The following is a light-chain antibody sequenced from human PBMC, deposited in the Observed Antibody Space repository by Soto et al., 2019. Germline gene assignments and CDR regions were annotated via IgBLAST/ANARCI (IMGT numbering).Light chain of an antibody. V-gene: IGKV3-15*01. Sequence: EVVMRQSPATLSVSPGEGATLSCRAKQGTGDTLAWYQPKPRHSPRLLISHTTTKPTCAPTRFSGSRSGAEFALNINSLQSEDFAIYYCQPYNNGTLTFGGGTKVDIK. CDR2: HTT. J-gene: IGKJ4*01. CDR3: QPYNNGTLT. CDR1: QGTGDT.